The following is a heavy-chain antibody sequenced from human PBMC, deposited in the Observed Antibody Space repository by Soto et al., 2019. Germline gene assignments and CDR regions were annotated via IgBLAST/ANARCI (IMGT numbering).Heavy chain of an antibody. Sequence: SCAASGFTFSSYWMNWVRQAPGKGLEWVANINQDGNEDNLLDSVKGRFTISRDNAKNSLFLQMNSLRVDDTAVYYCARTGDGHHDFLDYWGQGALVTSPQ. CDR1: GFTFSSYW. CDR3: ARTGDGHHDFLDY. J-gene: IGHJ4*02. D-gene: IGHD1-1*01. V-gene: IGHV3-7*01. CDR2: INQDGNED.